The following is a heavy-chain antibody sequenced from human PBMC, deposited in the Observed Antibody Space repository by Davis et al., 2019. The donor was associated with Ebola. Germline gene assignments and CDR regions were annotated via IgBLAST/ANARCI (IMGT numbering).Heavy chain of an antibody. D-gene: IGHD2/OR15-2a*01. CDR3: AKAPFLEGAFDM. J-gene: IGHJ3*02. V-gene: IGHV3-9*01. CDR1: GFTFDDYA. Sequence: GGSLRLSCAASGFTFDDYAMHWVRQVPGKGLEWVSGINWDSSSRVYVGSVKGRFTISRDNAKNSLSLQMNSLRTEDTALYYCAKAPFLEGAFDMWGQGTMVTVSS. CDR2: INWDSSSR.